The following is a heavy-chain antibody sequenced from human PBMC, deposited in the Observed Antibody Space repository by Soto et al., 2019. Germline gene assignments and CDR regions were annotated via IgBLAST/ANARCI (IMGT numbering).Heavy chain of an antibody. J-gene: IGHJ4*02. Sequence: QLQLQESGPGLVKPSETLSLTCTVSGGSISSTSYFWGWIRQPPGKGLEWIATIYYTGSIYYNPSHKSRVTLAVDTSKNQFSLKLRSVTAADTAIYYCARRATSGWYSFDYWGQGTLVSVSS. CDR2: IYYTGSI. CDR3: ARRATSGWYSFDY. D-gene: IGHD6-19*01. CDR1: GGSISSTSYF. V-gene: IGHV4-39*01.